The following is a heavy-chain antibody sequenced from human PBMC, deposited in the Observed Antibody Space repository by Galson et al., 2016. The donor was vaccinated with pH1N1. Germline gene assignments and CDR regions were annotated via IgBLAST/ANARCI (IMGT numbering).Heavy chain of an antibody. Sequence: TRSLTCTVSGVSISSGGYYWSWIRQHPGKGLEWIGYIYYSGSTYYNPSLKSRVTISVDTSKNQFSLKLSSVTAADTAVYYCARGVWFGELGAWFDPWGQGTLVTVSS. D-gene: IGHD3-10*01. CDR1: GVSISSGGYY. CDR2: IYYSGST. V-gene: IGHV4-31*03. CDR3: ARGVWFGELGAWFDP. J-gene: IGHJ5*02.